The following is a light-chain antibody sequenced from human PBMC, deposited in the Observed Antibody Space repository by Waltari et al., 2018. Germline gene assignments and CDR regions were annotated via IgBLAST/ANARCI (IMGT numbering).Light chain of an antibody. CDR2: TAS. J-gene: IGKJ2*01. Sequence: DIQMTQAPSSLSASVGDRVTITCRASQSITSHLNWYQQQPGTAPKLLIYTASSLQSGVPSRFSGSGSGTHFTLTISSLQPEDFATYFCQQSYTTPYTFGQGTKLEIK. CDR1: QSITSH. CDR3: QQSYTTPYT. V-gene: IGKV1-39*01.